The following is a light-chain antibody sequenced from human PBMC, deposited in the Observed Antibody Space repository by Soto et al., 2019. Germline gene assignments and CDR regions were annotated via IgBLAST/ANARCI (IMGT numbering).Light chain of an antibody. CDR3: SSYADSYILT. Sequence: QSALTQPPSASGSPGQSVTISCTGTSSDVGGYNYVSWYQQHPGKAPKLMIYDVTKRPSGVPDRFSGSKSGNTASLTVSGLQAEEEADYYCSSYADSYILTFGGGTKLTVL. V-gene: IGLV2-8*01. J-gene: IGLJ2*01. CDR1: SSDVGGYNY. CDR2: DVT.